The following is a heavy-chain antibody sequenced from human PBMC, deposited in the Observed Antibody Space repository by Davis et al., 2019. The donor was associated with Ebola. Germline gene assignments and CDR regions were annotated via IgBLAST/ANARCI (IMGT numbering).Heavy chain of an antibody. D-gene: IGHD3-3*01. CDR1: GYTFTGYY. Sequence: ASVKVSCKASGYTFTGYYMHWVRQAPGQGLEWMGWINAHSGGTNYAQKFQGRVTMTRDTSISTAYMELSRLRSDDTAVYYCARGSGFWSGYFTAYFDFWGQGALVTVSS. CDR3: ARGSGFWSGYFTAYFDF. V-gene: IGHV1-2*02. CDR2: INAHSGGT. J-gene: IGHJ4*02.